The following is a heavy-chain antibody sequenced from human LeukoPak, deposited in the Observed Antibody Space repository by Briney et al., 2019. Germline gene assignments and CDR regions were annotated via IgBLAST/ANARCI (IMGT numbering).Heavy chain of an antibody. V-gene: IGHV5-51*01. CDR1: GYRFTSYW. J-gene: IGHJ4*02. CDR3: ARLWGDSSGPLNY. CDR2: IYPGDSDT. Sequence: GESLKISFQGSGYRFTSYWIGWVPPMPGKGLEWMGIIYPGDSDTRYSPSFQGQVTISADTSISTGYLQWSSLKASDTAMYYCARLWGDSSGPLNYWGQGTLVTVSS. D-gene: IGHD3-22*01.